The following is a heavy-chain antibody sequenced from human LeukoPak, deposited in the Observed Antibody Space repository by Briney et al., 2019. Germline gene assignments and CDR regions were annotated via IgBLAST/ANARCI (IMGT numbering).Heavy chain of an antibody. D-gene: IGHD6-13*01. Sequence: PGGSLRLSCAASGFTFSSYSMNWVRQAPGKGLEWVSSISSSSSYIYYADSVKGRFTTSRDNAKNSLYLQMNSLRAEATAVYYCARVRPSFIAAAGAFDYWGQGTLVTVSS. CDR2: ISSSSSYI. J-gene: IGHJ4*02. CDR1: GFTFSSYS. V-gene: IGHV3-21*01. CDR3: ARVRPSFIAAAGAFDY.